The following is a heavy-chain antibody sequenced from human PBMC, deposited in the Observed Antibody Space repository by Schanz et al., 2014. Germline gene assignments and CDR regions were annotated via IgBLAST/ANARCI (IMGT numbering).Heavy chain of an antibody. J-gene: IGHJ5*02. CDR3: AKAADWPVTRFDP. D-gene: IGHD3-9*01. CDR2: LSEGGGGT. V-gene: IGHV3-23*01. Sequence: EMQLLESGGGLAQPGGSLRLSCAASGFTLSNYAMSWVRQAPGKGLEWVSALSEGGGGTHYADSVRGRFTISRDNSKSTLYLQMSSLRADDTAVYYCAKAADWPVTRFDPWGQGTLVTVSS. CDR1: GFTLSNYA.